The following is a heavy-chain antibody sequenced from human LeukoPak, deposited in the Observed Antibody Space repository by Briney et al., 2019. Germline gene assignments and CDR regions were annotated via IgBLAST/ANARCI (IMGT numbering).Heavy chain of an antibody. V-gene: IGHV3-53*01. CDR3: ARVGDHFHWYLDL. CDR1: GFTVSPNY. D-gene: IGHD3-10*01. Sequence: GCSLPLSYLPSGFTVSPNYMNWLRPAPRQGLTWVSILYSGSDTYYADSVKDRFTISRDSSKNILSLQMNNLRAEDTAVYYCARVGDHFHWYLDLWGRGTLVTVSS. CDR2: LYSGSDT. J-gene: IGHJ2*01.